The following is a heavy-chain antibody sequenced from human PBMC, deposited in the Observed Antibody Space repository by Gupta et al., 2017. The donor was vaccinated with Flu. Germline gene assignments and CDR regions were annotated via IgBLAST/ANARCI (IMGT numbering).Heavy chain of an antibody. D-gene: IGHD7-27*01. CDR3: AKRTPGTWGAFGY. CDR1: GSPFHGYS. CDR2: ISDSGTYT. Sequence: EMELLESGGGLVQHGGSLRLHCRAPGSPFHGYSMSWVRQAPGRGQQWVSSISDSGTYTYYADSVKGRFTISRDNSKNTLYLQMNSLTAEDTAVYYCAKRTPGTWGAFGYWGQGTLVTVSS. V-gene: IGHV3-23*01. J-gene: IGHJ4*02.